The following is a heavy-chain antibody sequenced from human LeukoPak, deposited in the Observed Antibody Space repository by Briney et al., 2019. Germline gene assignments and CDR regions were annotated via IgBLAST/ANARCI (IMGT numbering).Heavy chain of an antibody. CDR2: ITNSGNSK. Sequence: GRSLRLSCAASGFFFDDYGMHWVRQVPGKGLEWVSYITNSGNSKSYADSVKGRFTISRDNTKNSLYLQMNGLRAEDTAVYYCARDEVGVGATHDYWGQGTLVTVSS. J-gene: IGHJ4*02. V-gene: IGHV3-48*01. CDR3: ARDEVGVGATHDY. CDR1: GFFFDDYG. D-gene: IGHD1-26*01.